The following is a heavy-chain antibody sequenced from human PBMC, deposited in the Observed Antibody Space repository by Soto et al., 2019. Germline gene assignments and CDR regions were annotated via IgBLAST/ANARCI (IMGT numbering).Heavy chain of an antibody. Sequence: EASVKVSCKASGYTFTSYGISWVRQAPGQGLEWMGWISANNGKANYAQKFQGRVTITADKSTSTAYMELSSLRSEDTAVYYCARAEYSSSSGVDYWGQGTLVTVSS. J-gene: IGHJ4*02. V-gene: IGHV1-18*01. CDR2: ISANNGKA. CDR3: ARAEYSSSSGVDY. CDR1: GYTFTSYG. D-gene: IGHD6-6*01.